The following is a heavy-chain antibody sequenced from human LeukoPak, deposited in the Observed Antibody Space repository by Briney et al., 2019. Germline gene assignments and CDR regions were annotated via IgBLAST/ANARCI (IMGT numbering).Heavy chain of an antibody. CDR2: VSYGGST. D-gene: IGHD6-19*01. J-gene: IGHJ3*02. V-gene: IGHV4-59*01. CDR1: AGSISSYY. Sequence: SETLSLTCTVSAGSISSYYWSWIRQPPGKGLVGIGYVSYGGSTNYNPSLKSRVTISVDTSKNQFSLKLSSVTAADTAVYYCARDRTPNGYSSGWRIWGQGTMVTVSS. CDR3: ARDRTPNGYSSGWRI.